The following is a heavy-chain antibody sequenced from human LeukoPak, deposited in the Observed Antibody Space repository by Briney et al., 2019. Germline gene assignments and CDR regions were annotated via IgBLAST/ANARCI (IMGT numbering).Heavy chain of an antibody. CDR3: ARDPYTVVVPAADY. D-gene: IGHD2-2*01. CDR2: ISYDGSNK. J-gene: IGHJ4*02. V-gene: IGHV3-30*04. CDR1: GFTFSSYA. Sequence: GRSLRLSCAASGFTFSSYAMHWVRQAPGKGLEWVAVISYDGSNKYYADSVKGRFTISRDNSKNALYLQINSLRAEDTAVYYCARDPYTVVVPAADYWGQGTLVTVSS.